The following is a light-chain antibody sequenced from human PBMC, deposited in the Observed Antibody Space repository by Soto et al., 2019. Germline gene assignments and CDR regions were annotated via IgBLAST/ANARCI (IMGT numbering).Light chain of an antibody. J-gene: IGKJ4*01. CDR3: QQYYSTPPT. V-gene: IGKV4-1*01. CDR2: WAS. Sequence: DIVMTQSPDSLAVSLGERATINCKSSQSVLYSSNNKNYLAWYQQKPGQPPKLLIYWASTRESGVPDRFSGRGSGTDFTLTISSPQDEDVAVYYCQQYYSTPPTFGGGTKVDI. CDR1: QSVLYSSNNKNY.